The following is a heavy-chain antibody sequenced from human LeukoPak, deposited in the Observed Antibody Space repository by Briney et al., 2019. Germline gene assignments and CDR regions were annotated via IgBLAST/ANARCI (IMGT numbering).Heavy chain of an antibody. CDR2: IWYDGGNR. Sequence: PGRSLRLSCAASGFTFSNYAMHWVRQAPGKGLEWVATIWYDGGNRYYGDSVEGRFTISRDNSKNTLYLQMNSLRAEDTAVYYCARHEGGYAASDYWGQGTLVTVSS. CDR1: GFTFSNYA. CDR3: ARHEGGYAASDY. J-gene: IGHJ4*02. V-gene: IGHV3-33*01. D-gene: IGHD5-12*01.